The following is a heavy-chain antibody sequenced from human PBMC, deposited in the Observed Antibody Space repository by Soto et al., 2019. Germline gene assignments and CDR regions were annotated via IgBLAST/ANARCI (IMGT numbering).Heavy chain of an antibody. Sequence: QVQLVESGGGVVQPGRSLRLSCAASGFTFSSYAMHWVRQAPGKGLEWVAVISYDGSNKYYADSVKGRFTISRDNSKNTLYLQMNSLRAEDTAVYYCARANYVTVGYGRFDPWGQGTLVTVSS. CDR3: ARANYVTVGYGRFDP. J-gene: IGHJ5*02. CDR1: GFTFSSYA. V-gene: IGHV3-30-3*01. D-gene: IGHD1-26*01. CDR2: ISYDGSNK.